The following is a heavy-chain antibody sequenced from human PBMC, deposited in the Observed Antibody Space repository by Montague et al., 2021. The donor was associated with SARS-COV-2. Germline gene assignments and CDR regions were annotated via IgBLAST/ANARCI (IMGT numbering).Heavy chain of an antibody. V-gene: IGHV3-53*01. D-gene: IGHD6-25*01. J-gene: IGHJ4*02. CDR2: IKAGNT. CDR1: GFSVSDSY. CDR3: ARGLQQRSNFDY. Sequence: SLRLSCAASGFSVSDSYMSWVRQAPGKGPEWVSIIKAGNTYYTDSVKGRFTMSRDNSKSTLSLQMNSLRDEDTAVYYCARGLQQRSNFDYWGQGTLVTVSS.